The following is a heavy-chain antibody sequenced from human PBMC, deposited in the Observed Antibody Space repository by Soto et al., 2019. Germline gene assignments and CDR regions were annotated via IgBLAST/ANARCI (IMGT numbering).Heavy chain of an antibody. CDR1: GFSLSTSGVG. V-gene: IGHV2-5*02. J-gene: IGHJ4*02. D-gene: IGHD4-17*01. CDR2: IYWDDDK. Sequence: QITLKESGPTLVKPTQTLTLTCTFSGFSLSTSGVGVGWIRQPPGKALEWLALIYWDDDKRYSPSLKSRLTITKDTSKNQVVVTVTSMDPLDTATDYCAHVLYGDFRLGYWGQGTLVTVSS. CDR3: AHVLYGDFRLGY.